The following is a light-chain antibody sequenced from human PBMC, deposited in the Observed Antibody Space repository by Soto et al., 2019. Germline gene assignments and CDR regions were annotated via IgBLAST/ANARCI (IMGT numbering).Light chain of an antibody. Sequence: DIQLTHSPSTLSASIGDRVTITCRASQSINRWLAWYQQKPGKAPKLLIYDASSLESGVPSRFSGSGSGTDFTLTITSLQPDDFATYYCQHPRWTFGQGTKVDVK. CDR2: DAS. CDR3: QHPRWT. J-gene: IGKJ1*01. V-gene: IGKV1-5*01. CDR1: QSINRW.